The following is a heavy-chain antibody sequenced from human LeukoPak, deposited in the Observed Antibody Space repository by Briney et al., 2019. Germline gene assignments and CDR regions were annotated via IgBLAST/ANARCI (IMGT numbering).Heavy chain of an antibody. CDR3: ARDLEIGSSAYYFDY. D-gene: IGHD3-3*01. J-gene: IGHJ4*02. Sequence: GGSLRLSCAASGFTFSTYGMHWVRQAPGKGLEWVAVIWYDGCNKYYADSVRGRFTISRDNFKNTLYLQMNSLRAEDTAVYYCARDLEIGSSAYYFDYWGQGTLVTVSS. CDR2: IWYDGCNK. CDR1: GFTFSTYG. V-gene: IGHV3-33*01.